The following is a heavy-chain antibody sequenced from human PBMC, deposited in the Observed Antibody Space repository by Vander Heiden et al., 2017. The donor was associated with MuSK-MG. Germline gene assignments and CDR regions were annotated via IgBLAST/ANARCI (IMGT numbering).Heavy chain of an antibody. J-gene: IGHJ3*02. CDR2: IKSKTEGGTT. CDR3: TTEMRWELILDAFDI. V-gene: IGHV3-15*01. Sequence: EVQLVESGGGLVEPGGSLRLSCAASGFTFINAYMSWVRQAPGKGLEWVGRIKSKTEGGTTDYAAPVKGRFTISRDDSKNTLYLQMNSLKTEDTAVYYCTTEMRWELILDAFDIWGQGTMVTVSS. D-gene: IGHD1-26*01. CDR1: GFTFINAY.